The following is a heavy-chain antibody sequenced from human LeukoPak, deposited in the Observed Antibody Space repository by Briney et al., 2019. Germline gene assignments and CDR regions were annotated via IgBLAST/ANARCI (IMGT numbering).Heavy chain of an antibody. D-gene: IGHD3-22*01. CDR3: AREGSSGYNNWFDP. CDR1: GGTFSSYA. J-gene: IGHJ5*02. V-gene: IGHV1-69*05. CDR2: IIPIFGTA. Sequence: GASVKVSCKASGGTFSSYAISWVRQAPGQGLEWMGRIIPIFGTANYAQKFQGGVTITTDESTSTAYMELSSLRSEDTAVYYCAREGSSGYNNWFDPWGQGTLVTVSS.